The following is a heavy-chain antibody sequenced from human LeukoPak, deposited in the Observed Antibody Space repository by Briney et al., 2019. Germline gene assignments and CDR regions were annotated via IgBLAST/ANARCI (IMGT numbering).Heavy chain of an antibody. J-gene: IGHJ4*02. V-gene: IGHV3-33*06. CDR3: AKTPLSLNYYDSSGYYFDY. Sequence: GGSLRLSCAASGFTFSSYGMHWVRQAPGKGLEWVAVIWYDGSNKYYADSVKGRFTISRDNSENTLYLQMNSLRAEDTAVYYCAKTPLSLNYYDSSGYYFDYWGQGTLVTVSS. D-gene: IGHD3-22*01. CDR2: IWYDGSNK. CDR1: GFTFSSYG.